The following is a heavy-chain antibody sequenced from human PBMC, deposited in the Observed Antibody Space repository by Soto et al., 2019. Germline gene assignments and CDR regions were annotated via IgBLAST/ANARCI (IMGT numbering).Heavy chain of an antibody. CDR3: AGGSPSAWEPPFY. Sequence: SSETLSLTCAVYGGAFSDYYWSWIRQPPGKGLEWIGEIDRYGSTNYDPSLKSRVTISIETSKNQFSLKLTSVTAADTAIYYCAGGSPSAWEPPFYWGQGTLVTVSS. J-gene: IGHJ4*02. V-gene: IGHV4-34*01. D-gene: IGHD1-26*01. CDR2: IDRYGST. CDR1: GGAFSDYY.